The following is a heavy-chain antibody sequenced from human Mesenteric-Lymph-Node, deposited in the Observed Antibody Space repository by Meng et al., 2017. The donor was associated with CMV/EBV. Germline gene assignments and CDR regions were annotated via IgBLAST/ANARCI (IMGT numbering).Heavy chain of an antibody. J-gene: IGHJ4*02. D-gene: IGHD3-16*02. CDR2: INDSGRT. Sequence: SETLSLTCAVYGGSFSGYYWNFIRQSPGKGLEWIGEINDSGRTNYNPSLKSRVTISVDTSKNQFSLNLSSVTAADTAVYYCARVYTPGSYRPWDYWGQGTLVTVSS. CDR1: GGSFSGYY. V-gene: IGHV4-34*01. CDR3: ARVYTPGSYRPWDY.